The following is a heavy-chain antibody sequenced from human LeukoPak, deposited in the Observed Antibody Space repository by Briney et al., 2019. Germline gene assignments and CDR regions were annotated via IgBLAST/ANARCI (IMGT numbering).Heavy chain of an antibody. Sequence: GASVKVSCKASGYTFTSYDINWVRQATGQGLEWMGWMNPNSGNTGYAQKFQGRVTITRNTSISTAYMELSSLRSEDTAVYYCARGSLSDGIVVVPAAPFDPWGQGTLVTVSS. CDR2: MNPNSGNT. D-gene: IGHD2-2*01. CDR3: ARGSLSDGIVVVPAAPFDP. CDR1: GYTFTSYD. V-gene: IGHV1-8*03. J-gene: IGHJ5*02.